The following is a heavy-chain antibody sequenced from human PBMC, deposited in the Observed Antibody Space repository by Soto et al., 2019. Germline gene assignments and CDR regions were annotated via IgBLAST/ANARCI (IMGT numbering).Heavy chain of an antibody. CDR3: ARDQEITIFGVGKDAFDI. CDR2: ISSSSSYI. D-gene: IGHD3-3*01. J-gene: IGHJ3*02. Sequence: EVQLVESGGGLVKPGGSLRLSCAASGFTFSSYSMNWVRQAPGKGLEWVSSISSSSSYIYYADSVKGRFAISRDNAKNSLYLQMNSLRAEDTAVYYCARDQEITIFGVGKDAFDIWGQGTMVTVSS. V-gene: IGHV3-21*01. CDR1: GFTFSSYS.